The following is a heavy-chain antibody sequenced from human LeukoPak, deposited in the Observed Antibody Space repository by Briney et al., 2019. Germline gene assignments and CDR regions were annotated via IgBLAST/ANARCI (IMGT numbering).Heavy chain of an antibody. CDR3: ARAPSEIGGYYPEYFRH. CDR2: ISGLSTYI. D-gene: IGHD3-22*01. V-gene: IGHV3-21*01. J-gene: IGHJ1*01. CDR1: GFTFNTYS. Sequence: GGSLRLSCAASGFTFNTYSMNWVRQAPGKGLEWVSSISGLSTYIYYPDSMRGRFTISRDNAKNTVSLQMNSLRAEDTGVYYCARAPSEIGGYYPEYFRHWGQGTLVTVSS.